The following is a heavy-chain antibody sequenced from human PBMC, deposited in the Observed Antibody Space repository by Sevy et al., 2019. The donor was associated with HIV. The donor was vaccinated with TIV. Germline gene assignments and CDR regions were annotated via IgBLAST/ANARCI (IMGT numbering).Heavy chain of an antibody. V-gene: IGHV3-30-3*01. J-gene: IGHJ4*02. CDR2: ISYDGSNK. Sequence: GGSLRLSCAASGFTFSSYAMHWVRQAPGKGLEWVAVISYDGSNKYYADSVKGRFTISRDNSKNTLYLQMNSLRAEDTAVYCGGRRPLYSSGWYCFDYWGQGTLVTVSS. CDR1: GFTFSSYA. D-gene: IGHD6-19*01. CDR3: GRRPLYSSGWYCFDY.